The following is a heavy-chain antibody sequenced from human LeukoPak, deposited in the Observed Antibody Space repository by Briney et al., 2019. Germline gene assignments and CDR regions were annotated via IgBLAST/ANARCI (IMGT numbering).Heavy chain of an antibody. J-gene: IGHJ4*02. CDR3: AKVGGSSLRTNFDY. Sequence: GGSLRLSCAASGFTFSSYSMNWVRQAPGKGLEWVSSISSSSSYIYYADSVKGRFTISRDNAKNSLYLQMNSLRAEDTAVYYCAKVGGSSLRTNFDYWGQGTLVTVSS. V-gene: IGHV3-21*04. CDR1: GFTFSSYS. D-gene: IGHD6-13*01. CDR2: ISSSSSYI.